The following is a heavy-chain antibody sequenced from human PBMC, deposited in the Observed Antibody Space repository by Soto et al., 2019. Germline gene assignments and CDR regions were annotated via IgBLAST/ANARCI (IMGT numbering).Heavy chain of an antibody. J-gene: IGHJ4*02. CDR3: AREGGIAAAGRDY. V-gene: IGHV3-21*01. Sequence: KPGGSLRLSCAASGFTFSSYGMNWVRQAPGKGLEWVSSISSSSSYIYYADSVKGRFTISRDNAKNSLYLQMNSLRAEDTAVYYCAREGGIAAAGRDYWGQGTLVTVSS. CDR2: ISSSSSYI. D-gene: IGHD6-13*01. CDR1: GFTFSSYG.